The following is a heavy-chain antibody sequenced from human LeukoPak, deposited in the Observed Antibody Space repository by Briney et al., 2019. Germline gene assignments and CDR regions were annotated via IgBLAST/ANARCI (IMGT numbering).Heavy chain of an antibody. D-gene: IGHD2-15*01. Sequence: GGSLRLSCAASGFTFSIYAMSWVRQAPGKGLEWVSAISGSGGSTYYADSVKGRFTISRDNSKNTLYLQMNSLRAEDTAVYYCAKFVLDCSGGGCYSDYYYGMDVWGQGTTVTVSS. V-gene: IGHV3-23*01. CDR1: GFTFSIYA. CDR2: ISGSGGST. J-gene: IGHJ6*02. CDR3: AKFVLDCSGGGCYSDYYYGMDV.